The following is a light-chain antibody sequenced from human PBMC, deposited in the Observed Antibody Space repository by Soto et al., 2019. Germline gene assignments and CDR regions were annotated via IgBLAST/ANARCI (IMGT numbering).Light chain of an antibody. CDR3: MQALQTPST. J-gene: IGKJ5*01. V-gene: IGKV2-28*01. CDR2: LGS. CDR1: QSLLHSNGYNY. Sequence: DLVMTQSPLSLPVTPGEPASISYRSSQSLLHSNGYNYLDWYLQKPGQSPQLLIYLGSNRASGVPDRFSGSGSGTDFTLKINRVEAEDVGVYYCMQALQTPSTFGQGTRLEIK.